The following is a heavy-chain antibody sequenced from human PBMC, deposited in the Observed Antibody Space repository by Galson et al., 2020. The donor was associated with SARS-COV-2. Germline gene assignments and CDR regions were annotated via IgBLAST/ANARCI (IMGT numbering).Heavy chain of an antibody. CDR3: TREGGQGGY. Sequence: LGESLKISCVVSGFTFKDYWMSWVRQAPGKGLEWVANIRGAGSETNYVDSVKGRFSISRDNAVDSLYLQMDSLSVEDTATYYCTREGGQGGYWGQGTCVTVS. CDR2: IRGAGSET. J-gene: IGHJ4*02. CDR1: GFTFKDYW. V-gene: IGHV3-7*01.